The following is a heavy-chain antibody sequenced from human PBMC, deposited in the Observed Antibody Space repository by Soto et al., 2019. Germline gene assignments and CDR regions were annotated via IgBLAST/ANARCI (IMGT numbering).Heavy chain of an antibody. Sequence: SETLSLTCTISGGSIRNYYWTGIRQTPGKGLEWMGYVYYSGNTNYNPSLKSRVSISVDMSKNQFSLELSSVTAADTAMYYCGREVDTDVGFLGFYDAFDIWGPGTKVTVSS. CDR3: GREVDTDVGFLGFYDAFDI. CDR1: GGSIRNYY. V-gene: IGHV4-59*01. J-gene: IGHJ3*02. D-gene: IGHD5-18*01. CDR2: VYYSGNT.